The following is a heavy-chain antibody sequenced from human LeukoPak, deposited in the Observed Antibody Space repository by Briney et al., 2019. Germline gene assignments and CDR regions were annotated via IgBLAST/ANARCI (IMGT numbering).Heavy chain of an antibody. CDR3: AKDFYYDSSGYPYYFDY. V-gene: IGHV3-23*01. Sequence: GGSLRLSCAASGFTFSSYAMSWGRQAPGKGLEWVSAISGSGGSTYYADSVKGRFTISRDNSKNTLYLQMNSLRAEDTAVYYCAKDFYYDSSGYPYYFDYWGQGTLVTVSS. CDR2: ISGSGGST. CDR1: GFTFSSYA. J-gene: IGHJ4*02. D-gene: IGHD3-22*01.